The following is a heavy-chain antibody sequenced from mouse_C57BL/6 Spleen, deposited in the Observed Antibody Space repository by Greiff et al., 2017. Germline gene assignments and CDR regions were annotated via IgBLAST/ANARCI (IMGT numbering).Heavy chain of an antibody. Sequence: EVKLMESGGGLVQPGGSLKLSCAASGFTFSDYGMAWVRQAPRKGPGWVAFISNLAYSIYYADTVTGRFTISRENAKNTLYLEMSSLRSEDTAMYYCARGDYDYDGYFDVWGTGTTVTVSS. CDR3: ARGDYDYDGYFDV. CDR2: ISNLAYSI. J-gene: IGHJ1*03. D-gene: IGHD2-4*01. CDR1: GFTFSDYG. V-gene: IGHV5-15*01.